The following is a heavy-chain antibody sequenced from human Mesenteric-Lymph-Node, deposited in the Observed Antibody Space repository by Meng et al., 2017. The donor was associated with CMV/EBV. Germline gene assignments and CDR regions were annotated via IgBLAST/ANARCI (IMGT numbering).Heavy chain of an antibody. CDR3: ARGGVGATPFAFDI. CDR1: GGSISSGYY. J-gene: IGHJ3*02. CDR2: IYHSGST. D-gene: IGHD1-26*01. Sequence: SETLSLTCTVSGGSISSGYYWGWIRQPPGKGLEWIGSIYHSGSTYYNPSLKSRVTISVDTSKNQFSLKLSSVTAADTAVYYCARGGVGATPFAFDIWGQGTMVTVSS. V-gene: IGHV4-38-2*02.